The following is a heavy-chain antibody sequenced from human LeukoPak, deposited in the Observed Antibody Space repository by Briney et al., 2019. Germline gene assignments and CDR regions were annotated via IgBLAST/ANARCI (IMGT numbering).Heavy chain of an antibody. CDR2: IYYSGST. CDR3: ARGPKGYCSRTSCQYHFDY. Sequence: SETLSLTRTVSGVSISSSSYYWGWIRQAPGKGLEWIGSIYYSGSTYYHPSLKSRVTISVDTSKNQFSLKLSSVTAADTAVYYCARGPKGYCSRTSCQYHFDYWGQGTLVTVSS. V-gene: IGHV4-39*01. CDR1: GVSISSSSYY. J-gene: IGHJ4*02. D-gene: IGHD2-2*01.